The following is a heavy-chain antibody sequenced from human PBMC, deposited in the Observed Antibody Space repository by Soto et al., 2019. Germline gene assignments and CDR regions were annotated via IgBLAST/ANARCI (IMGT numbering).Heavy chain of an antibody. V-gene: IGHV1-2*02. CDR3: AGELQTTGFFDF. CDR2: ITPNSRDT. CDR1: GYTFTAYY. D-gene: IGHD1-7*01. J-gene: IGHJ4*02. Sequence: ASVKVSCKASGYTFTAYYIHWVRQAPGQGLEWMGWITPNSRDTNNAQKFQGKIIMTSDTSFSTVYMEIINLASDDTAVYYCAGELQTTGFFDFWGQGTPVTVSS.